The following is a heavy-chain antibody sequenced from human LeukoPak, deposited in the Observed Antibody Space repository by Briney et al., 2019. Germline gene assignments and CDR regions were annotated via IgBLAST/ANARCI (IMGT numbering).Heavy chain of an antibody. Sequence: WASVKVSCKASGYTFTSYYMHWVRPAPGQGLEWMGIINPSGGSTSYAQKFQGRVTMSVDTSKNQFSLKLSSVTAADTAVYYCARDGQHLNWFDPWGQGTLVTVSS. CDR2: INPSGGST. J-gene: IGHJ5*02. V-gene: IGHV1-46*01. CDR3: ARDGQHLNWFDP. D-gene: IGHD6-13*01. CDR1: GYTFTSYY.